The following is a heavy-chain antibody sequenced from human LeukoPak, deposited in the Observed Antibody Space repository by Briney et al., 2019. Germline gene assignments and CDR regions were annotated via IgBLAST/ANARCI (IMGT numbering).Heavy chain of an antibody. Sequence: GGSLRLSCAASGFTVSSYDMHWVRQATGKGLEWVSAIGTDGDTFYPGSVKGRFTISRDNAENSLYLQMNSLRAEDTAVYYCARIGVDAFDIWGQGTMVTVSS. CDR3: ARIGVDAFDI. J-gene: IGHJ3*02. V-gene: IGHV3-13*01. CDR1: GFTVSSYD. CDR2: IGTDGDT.